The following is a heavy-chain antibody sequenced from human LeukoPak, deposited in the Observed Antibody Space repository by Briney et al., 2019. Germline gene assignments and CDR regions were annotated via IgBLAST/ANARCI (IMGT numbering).Heavy chain of an antibody. D-gene: IGHD1-1*01. J-gene: IGHJ3*02. CDR3: AKSLLTPPTGTGRAFD. CDR1: RVRFSTFP. CDR2: ISAGGGTT. Sequence: GGSLRLSCAASRVRFSTFPMGWVRQAPGKGLGWVSGISAGGGTTFYADSVRGRPTISSDNSKNPLYLQMNSLRADDTAVYYRAKSLLTPPTGTGRAFDMGPRDNGHRLL. V-gene: IGHV3-23*01.